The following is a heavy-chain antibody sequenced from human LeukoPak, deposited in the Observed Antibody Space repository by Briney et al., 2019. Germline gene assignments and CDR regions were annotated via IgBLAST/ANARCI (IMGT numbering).Heavy chain of an antibody. CDR2: ISGSGGST. J-gene: IGHJ4*02. CDR3: AKGALGIAAAILFDY. CDR1: GFTFSSYG. D-gene: IGHD6-13*01. V-gene: IGHV3-23*01. Sequence: PGGSLRLSCAASGFTFSSYGMSWVRQAPGKGLEWVSAISGSGGSTYYADSVKGRFTISRDNSKNSLYLQMNSLRAEDTAVYYCAKGALGIAAAILFDYWGQGTLVTVSS.